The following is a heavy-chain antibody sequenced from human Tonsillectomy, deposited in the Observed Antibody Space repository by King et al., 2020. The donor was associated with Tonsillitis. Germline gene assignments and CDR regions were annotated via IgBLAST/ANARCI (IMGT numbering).Heavy chain of an antibody. CDR3: AREPIVGATGDVDY. V-gene: IGHV1-18*01. CDR2: ISCNNGNT. J-gene: IGHJ4*02. Sequence: QLVQSGAEVKTPGASVKVSCKASGYTFTTFYITWVRQAPGQGLEWMGWISCNNGNTKYAQKVQGRVTMTTDTSTSTAYMELSSLTSDDTAVYYCAREPIVGATGDVDYWGQGTLVTVSS. CDR1: GYTFTTFY. D-gene: IGHD1-26*01.